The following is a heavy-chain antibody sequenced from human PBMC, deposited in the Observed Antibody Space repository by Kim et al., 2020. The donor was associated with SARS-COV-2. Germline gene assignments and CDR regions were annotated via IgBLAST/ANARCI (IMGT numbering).Heavy chain of an antibody. CDR1: GFTFDDYT. D-gene: IGHD3-22*01. Sequence: GGSLRLSCAASGFTFDDYTMHWVRQAPGKGLEWVSLISWDGGSTYYADSVKGRFTISRDNSKNSLYLQMNSLRTEDTALYYCAKEREDDSSGSPGAFDIWGQGTMVTVSS. J-gene: IGHJ3*02. CDR3: AKEREDDSSGSPGAFDI. V-gene: IGHV3-43*01. CDR2: ISWDGGST.